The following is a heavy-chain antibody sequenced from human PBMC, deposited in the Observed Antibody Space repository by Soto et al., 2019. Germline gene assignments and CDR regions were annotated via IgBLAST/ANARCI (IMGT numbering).Heavy chain of an antibody. CDR1: GGSINSYY. CDR3: ARGYSSNWFRVDY. D-gene: IGHD6-13*01. CDR2: VYHSGST. J-gene: IGHJ4*02. Sequence: QVQLQESGPRLVKPSETLSLTCTVSGGSINSYYWSWIRQPPGKGLEWIGYVYHSGSTSYNPSLRSLLTMSLDTSKNQFSLTLSSVTAADTAMYYCARGYSSNWFRVDYWGQGTLVTVSS. V-gene: IGHV4-59*01.